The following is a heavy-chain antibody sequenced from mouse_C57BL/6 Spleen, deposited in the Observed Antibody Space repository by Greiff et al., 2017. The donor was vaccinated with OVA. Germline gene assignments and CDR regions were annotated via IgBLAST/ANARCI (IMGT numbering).Heavy chain of an antibody. CDR2: ISSGSSTI. J-gene: IGHJ2*01. Sequence: DVQLVESGGGLVKPGGSLKLSCAASGFTFSDYGMHWVRQAPEKGLEWVAYISSGSSTIYYADTVKGRFTISRDNAKNTLFLQMTSLRSEDTAMYYCAKVGTGPFDYWGQGTTLTVSS. V-gene: IGHV5-17*01. CDR1: GFTFSDYG. CDR3: AKVGTGPFDY. D-gene: IGHD4-1*01.